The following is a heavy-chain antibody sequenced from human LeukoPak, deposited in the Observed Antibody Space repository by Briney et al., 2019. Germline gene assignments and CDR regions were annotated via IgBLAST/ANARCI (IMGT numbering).Heavy chain of an antibody. CDR1: GFVFTDYY. CDR2: IRNKANSYTT. D-gene: IGHD3-16*01. V-gene: IGHV3-72*01. J-gene: IGHJ3*02. Sequence: GGSLRLSCAASGFVFTDYYVDWVRQAPGKGLEWVGRIRNKANSYTTEYAASVKGRFTMSRDDSKNSVYLQMNSLKTEDTAVYYCARDGGRIHDAFDIWGQGTVVTVSS. CDR3: ARDGGRIHDAFDI.